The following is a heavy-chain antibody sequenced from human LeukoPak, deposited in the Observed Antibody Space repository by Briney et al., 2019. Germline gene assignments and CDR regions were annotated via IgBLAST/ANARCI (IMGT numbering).Heavy chain of an antibody. Sequence: GGTLRLSCATSGFIFSHHGMNWVRQAPGKGLEWVSGIRADAVTTYYADSVRGRFIISRDNSKNTVYLQMNSLRAEDTAVYYCARDGGYCSAGSCYDYWGQGTLVSVSS. D-gene: IGHD2-15*01. CDR3: ARDGGYCSAGSCYDY. CDR2: IRADAVTT. J-gene: IGHJ4*02. V-gene: IGHV3-23*01. CDR1: GFIFSHHG.